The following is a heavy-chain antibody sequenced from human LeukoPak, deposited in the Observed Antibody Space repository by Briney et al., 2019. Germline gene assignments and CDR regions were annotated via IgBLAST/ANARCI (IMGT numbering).Heavy chain of an antibody. V-gene: IGHV3-21*01. J-gene: IGHJ3*02. D-gene: IGHD1-26*01. Sequence: GGSLRLSCAAFRFNFSSYSINWVRQAPGKGLEWVSSISSSSTYIYYADSMKGRFTISRDNAKNSPYLQMNSLRAEDTAVYYCASFTTDAFDIWGQGTMVTVSS. CDR2: ISSSSTYI. CDR3: ASFTTDAFDI. CDR1: RFNFSSYS.